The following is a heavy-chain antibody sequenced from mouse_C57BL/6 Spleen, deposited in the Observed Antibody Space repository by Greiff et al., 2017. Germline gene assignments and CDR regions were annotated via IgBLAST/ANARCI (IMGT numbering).Heavy chain of an antibody. D-gene: IGHD2-1*01. Sequence: QVTLKESGPGILQSSQTLSLTCSFSGFSLSTSGMGVSWIRQPSGKGLEWLAHIYWDDDKRYNPSLKSRLTISKDTSRNQVFLKITSVDTADTATYYCARSSSTMVTTLYYYAMDYWGQGTSVTVSS. J-gene: IGHJ4*01. CDR1: GFSLSTSGMG. CDR2: IYWDDDK. CDR3: ARSSSTMVTTLYYYAMDY. V-gene: IGHV8-12*01.